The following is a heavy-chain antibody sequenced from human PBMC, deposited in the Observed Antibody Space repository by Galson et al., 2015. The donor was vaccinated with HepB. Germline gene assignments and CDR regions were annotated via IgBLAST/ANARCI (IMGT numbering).Heavy chain of an antibody. V-gene: IGHV1-46*01. J-gene: IGHJ4*02. Sequence: SVKVSCKASGYTFTSHKMHWLRQAPGQGLEWMGIIKPSDGTTTYSQKFQGTVTMTRDTSTTTVYLQLNSLRSEDTALYYCARDNNGWSSDYWGQGTLLIVSS. CDR3: ARDNNGWSSDY. CDR1: GYTFTSHK. CDR2: IKPSDGTT. D-gene: IGHD6-19*01.